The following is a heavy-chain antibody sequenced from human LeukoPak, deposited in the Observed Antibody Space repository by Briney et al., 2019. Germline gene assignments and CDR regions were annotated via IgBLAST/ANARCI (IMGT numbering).Heavy chain of an antibody. D-gene: IGHD6-19*01. V-gene: IGHV3-21*01. CDR2: ISSSSSYI. CDR1: GFTFSSYS. CDR3: ARVYSSGWSAFDI. Sequence: AGGSLRLSCAASGFTFSSYSMNWVRQAPGKGLEWVSSISSSSSYIYYADSVKGRFTVSRDNAKNSLYLQMNSLRAEDTAVYYCARVYSSGWSAFDIWGQGTMVTVSS. J-gene: IGHJ3*02.